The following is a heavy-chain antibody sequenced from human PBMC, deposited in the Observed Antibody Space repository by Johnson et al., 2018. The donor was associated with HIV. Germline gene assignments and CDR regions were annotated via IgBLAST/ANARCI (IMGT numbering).Heavy chain of an antibody. D-gene: IGHD1-26*01. CDR1: GFTFSNAW. CDR2: IKSKTDGGTT. CDR3: TTDVPGGPYYNAFDI. Sequence: EVQLVESGGGLVKPGGSLRLSCAASGFTFSNAWMSWVRQVPGKGLEWVGRIKSKTDGGTTDNAAPVKGRFTISRDDSKNTLYLQMNSLKTEDTAVYYCTTDVPGGPYYNAFDIWGQGTMVTVSS. V-gene: IGHV3-15*01. J-gene: IGHJ3*02.